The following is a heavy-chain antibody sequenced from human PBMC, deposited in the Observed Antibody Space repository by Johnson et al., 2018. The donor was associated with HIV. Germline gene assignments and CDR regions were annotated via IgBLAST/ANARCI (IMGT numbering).Heavy chain of an antibody. CDR2: ISSSGSTI. Sequence: QMQLVESGGGVVQPGRSLRLSCAASGFTFSDYYMSWIRQAPGKGLEWVSYISSSGSTIYYADSVKGRFTISRDNARNSLFLQMNSLRAEDTAVYYCARIPGSCWEHDAFDIWGQGTLVTVSS. J-gene: IGHJ3*02. V-gene: IGHV3-11*04. CDR1: GFTFSDYY. CDR3: ARIPGSCWEHDAFDI. D-gene: IGHD6-19*01.